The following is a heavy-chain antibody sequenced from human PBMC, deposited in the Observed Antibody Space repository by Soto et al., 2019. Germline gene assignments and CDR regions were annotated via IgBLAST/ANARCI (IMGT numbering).Heavy chain of an antibody. D-gene: IGHD2-2*01. CDR1: GFTLSSYG. J-gene: IGHJ4*02. CDR3: ARGPGTSYFDY. CDR2: ICSGGSNE. V-gene: IGHV3-33*01. Sequence: VQLVESGGGVVQPGRSLRLSCAASGFTLSSYGMHWVRQAPGKGLEWVAVICSGGSNEYYADSVKGRVTISRTNSKNMLYLQMNRLRAEDTGVYYCARGPGTSYFDYWGQGSLVTVSS.